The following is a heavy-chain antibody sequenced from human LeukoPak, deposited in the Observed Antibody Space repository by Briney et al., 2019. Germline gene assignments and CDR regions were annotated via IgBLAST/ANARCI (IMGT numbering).Heavy chain of an antibody. CDR3: ARDSYYDFWSGYYGLDY. Sequence: EASVKVSCKASGYTFTSYYIHWVRQAPGQGLEWMGIINPSGGSTSYAQKFQGRVTMTRDMSTSTVYMELSSLRSEDTAVYYCARDSYYDFWSGYYGLDYWGQGTLVTVSS. D-gene: IGHD3-3*01. CDR2: INPSGGST. J-gene: IGHJ4*02. V-gene: IGHV1-46*01. CDR1: GYTFTSYY.